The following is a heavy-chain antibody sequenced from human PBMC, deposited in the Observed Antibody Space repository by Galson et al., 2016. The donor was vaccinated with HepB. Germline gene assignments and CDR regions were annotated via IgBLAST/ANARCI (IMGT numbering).Heavy chain of an antibody. CDR1: RDSFTGYW. V-gene: IGHV5-51*01. Sequence: SGAEVKRPGESLKISCQGSRDSFTGYWIAWVRQMPGKGLEWMGIIYPGDSDAKYSPSFQGHVTFSADKSTPTAYLQWSSLTVADSAIYYCARVMVRGTHCLDVWGQGTTVTVSS. CDR2: IYPGDSDA. D-gene: IGHD3-10*01. CDR3: ARVMVRGTHCLDV. J-gene: IGHJ6*02.